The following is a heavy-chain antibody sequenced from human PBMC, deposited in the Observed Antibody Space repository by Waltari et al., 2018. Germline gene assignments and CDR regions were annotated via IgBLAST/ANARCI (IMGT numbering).Heavy chain of an antibody. D-gene: IGHD7-27*01. CDR1: GFTFSTYN. CDR2: MSSGSGSI. CDR3: ATRGGISNWGLDY. J-gene: IGHJ4*02. V-gene: IGHV3-48*04. Sequence: EVQLVESGGGLVQSGGSLRLSCAASGFTFSTYNMNWVRQAPGKGLGWLSYMSSGSGSIYYAESVKGRFTISRDNARNSLYLQMNNLRAEDTAVYYCATRGGISNWGLDYWGQGTLVTVSS.